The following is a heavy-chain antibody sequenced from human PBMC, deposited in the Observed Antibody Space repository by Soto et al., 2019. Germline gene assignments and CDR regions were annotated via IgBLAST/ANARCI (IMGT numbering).Heavy chain of an antibody. CDR2: INPILSMS. Sequence: QVQLVQSGAEVKKPGSSVRVSCKASGDTYTFYSINWVRQAPGLGLEWMGRINPILSMSNYAQRFQCRVTMTAHKATITAYMELSSLRSEDTAMYYCASSYGSGYRAFDYWGQGALVTFSS. J-gene: IGHJ4*02. CDR3: ASSYGSGYRAFDY. V-gene: IGHV1-69*02. CDR1: GDTYTFYS. D-gene: IGHD3-10*01.